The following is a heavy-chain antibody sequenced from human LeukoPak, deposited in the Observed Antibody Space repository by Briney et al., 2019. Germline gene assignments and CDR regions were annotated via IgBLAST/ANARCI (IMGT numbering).Heavy chain of an antibody. Sequence: GGSLRLSCAVSGFTSSFYWMSWVRQAPGKGLEWVANINQVASEKNYVDSVKGRFTISRDNAKNSLYLQMNSVRAEDTAMYYCVRDGGYYGPDSWGQGALVSVSS. J-gene: IGHJ4*02. CDR2: INQVASEK. D-gene: IGHD3-10*01. V-gene: IGHV3-7*04. CDR3: VRDGGYYGPDS. CDR1: GFTSSFYW.